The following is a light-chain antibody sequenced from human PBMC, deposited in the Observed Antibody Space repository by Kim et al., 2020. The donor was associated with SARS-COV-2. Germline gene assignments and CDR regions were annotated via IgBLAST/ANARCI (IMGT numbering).Light chain of an antibody. CDR1: QSVGSN. CDR3: QQYNSWRPYS. V-gene: IGKV3-15*01. J-gene: IGKJ2*03. Sequence: VPTAERTTLRCRARQSVGSNLAWIQQKPGRAPRHHIYGASTRATSIPARFRNSGSVTECTLTISDLQSEDCAGCYSQQYNSWRPYSFGHETKLEI. CDR2: GAS.